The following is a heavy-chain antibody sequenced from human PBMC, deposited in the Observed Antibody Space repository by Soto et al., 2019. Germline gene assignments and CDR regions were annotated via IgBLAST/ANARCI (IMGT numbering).Heavy chain of an antibody. V-gene: IGHV4-39*01. D-gene: IGHD5-12*01. CDR1: GGSISSSSYY. J-gene: IGHJ4*02. CDR3: ARLVSRRDGYTAFDY. Sequence: SETLSLTCTVSGGSISSSSYYWGWIRQPPGKGLEWIGSIYYSGSTYYNPSLKSRVTISVDTSKNQFSLKLSSVTAADTAVYYCARLVSRRDGYTAFDYWGQGTLVPVSS. CDR2: IYYSGST.